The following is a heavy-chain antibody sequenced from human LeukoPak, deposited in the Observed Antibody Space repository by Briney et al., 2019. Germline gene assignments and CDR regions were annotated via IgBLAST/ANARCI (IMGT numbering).Heavy chain of an antibody. V-gene: IGHV1-18*01. Sequence: ASVKVSCKASGYTFTSYGISWVRQAPGQGLEWMGWISAYNGNTNYAQKLQGRVTMTTDTSTSTAYMELSSLRSEDTAVYYCAREGDSSGYYYSRSYAFDIWGQGTMVTVSS. CDR2: ISAYNGNT. CDR3: AREGDSSGYYYSRSYAFDI. D-gene: IGHD3-22*01. J-gene: IGHJ3*02. CDR1: GYTFTSYG.